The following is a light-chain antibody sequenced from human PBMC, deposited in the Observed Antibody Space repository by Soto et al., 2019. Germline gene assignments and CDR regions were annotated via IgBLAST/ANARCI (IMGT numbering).Light chain of an antibody. V-gene: IGLV2-8*01. Sequence: SVLTQPPSASGSPGQSVTFSCTGTSSDVGGYNYVSWYQQHPGKAPKLMIYEVSKRPSGVPNRFSGSKSGNTASLTVSGLQAEDEADYYCSSYAGNNNVVFGGGTKLTVL. CDR3: SSYAGNNNVV. J-gene: IGLJ2*01. CDR2: EVS. CDR1: SSDVGGYNY.